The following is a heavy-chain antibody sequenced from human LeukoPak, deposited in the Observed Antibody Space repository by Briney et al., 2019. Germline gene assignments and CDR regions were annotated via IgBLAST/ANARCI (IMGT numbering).Heavy chain of an antibody. D-gene: IGHD6-19*01. CDR2: ISITEGT. Sequence: SSETLSLTCSVSGGSVNTYYWSWIRQSAGKGLEWIGRISITEGTNYNPSLKSRVSMSVDASKNQVSLKLGSVTAADTAVYYCARLRRDINDWYADDCWGQGTLVTVSS. J-gene: IGHJ4*02. CDR3: ARLRRDINDWYADDC. CDR1: GGSVNTYY. V-gene: IGHV4-4*07.